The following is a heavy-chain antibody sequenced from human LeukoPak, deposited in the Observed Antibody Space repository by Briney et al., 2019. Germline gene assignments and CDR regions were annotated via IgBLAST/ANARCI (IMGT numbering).Heavy chain of an antibody. Sequence: GGSLRLSCAASGFTFSTYAMSWVRQAPGKGLEWVGRIKPKTDGETTEYAAPVKGRFSISRDDSKNMLYLQMNSLKTEDTAVYYCITPLPYSAQGGQGTLVTVSS. V-gene: IGHV3-15*01. CDR2: IKPKTDGETT. D-gene: IGHD2-21*01. CDR3: ITPLPYSAQ. J-gene: IGHJ4*02. CDR1: GFTFSTYA.